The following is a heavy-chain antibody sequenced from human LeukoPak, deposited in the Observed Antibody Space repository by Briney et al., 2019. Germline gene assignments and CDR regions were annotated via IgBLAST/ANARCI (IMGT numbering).Heavy chain of an antibody. CDR2: ISSSSSYI. V-gene: IGHV3-21*01. D-gene: IGHD3-3*01. CDR3: ARGPVIMYYDFWSGYSNYMDV. Sequence: PGGSLRLSCAASGFTFSSYSMNWVRQAPGKGLGWVSSISSSSSYIYYADSVKGRFTISRDNAKNSLYLQMNSLRAKDTAVYYCARGPVIMYYDFWSGYSNYMDVWGKGTTVTVSS. J-gene: IGHJ6*03. CDR1: GFTFSSYS.